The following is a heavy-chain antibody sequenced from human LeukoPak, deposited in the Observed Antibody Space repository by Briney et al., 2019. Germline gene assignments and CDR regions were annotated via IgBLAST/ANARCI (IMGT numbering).Heavy chain of an antibody. CDR2: IWYDGSNK. J-gene: IGHJ4*02. Sequence: GGSLRLSCAASGFTFSSYGMDWVRQAPGKGLEWVAVIWYDGSNKYYADSVKGRFTISRDNSKNTLYLQMNSLRAEDTALYYCAKAIGGYSYGYWGQGTLLTVSS. V-gene: IGHV3-33*06. CDR3: AKAIGGYSYGY. CDR1: GFTFSSYG. D-gene: IGHD5-18*01.